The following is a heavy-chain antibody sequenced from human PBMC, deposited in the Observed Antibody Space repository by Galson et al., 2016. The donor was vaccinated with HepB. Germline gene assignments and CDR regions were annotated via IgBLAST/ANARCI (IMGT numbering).Heavy chain of an antibody. Sequence: SLRLSCAASGFTFSSYTMHWVRQAPGKGLEWVAVISYDGSNKYYADSVKGRFTISRDNSKNTLYLQMNSLRAEDTAVYYCARGPSRCIAAAECAFDIWGQGTMVTVSS. CDR2: ISYDGSNK. CDR1: GFTFSSYT. CDR3: ARGPSRCIAAAECAFDI. D-gene: IGHD6-13*01. V-gene: IGHV3-30*04. J-gene: IGHJ3*02.